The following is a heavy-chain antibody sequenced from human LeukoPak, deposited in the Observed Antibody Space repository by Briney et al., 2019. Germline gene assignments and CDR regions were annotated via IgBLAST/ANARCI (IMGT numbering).Heavy chain of an antibody. Sequence: SGGSLRLSCAASGFTFSSYAMSWVRQAPGKGLEWVSAISGSGGSTHYADSVKGRFTISRDNSKNTLYLQMNSLRAEDTAVYYCAKDQGVVVPERHFDYWGQGTLVTVSS. CDR1: GFTFSSYA. CDR3: AKDQGVVVPERHFDY. V-gene: IGHV3-23*01. CDR2: ISGSGGST. J-gene: IGHJ4*02. D-gene: IGHD2-2*01.